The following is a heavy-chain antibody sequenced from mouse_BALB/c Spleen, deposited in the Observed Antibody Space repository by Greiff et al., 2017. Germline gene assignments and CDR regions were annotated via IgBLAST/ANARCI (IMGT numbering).Heavy chain of an antibody. Sequence: EVQLMESGGGLVQPGGSLKLSCAASGFTFSSYTMSWVRQTPEKRLEWVAYISNGGGSTYYPDTVKGRFTISRDNAKNTLYLQMSSLKSEDTAMYYCARDYYGSSYRFAYWGQGTLVTVSA. J-gene: IGHJ3*01. D-gene: IGHD1-1*01. CDR3: ARDYYGSSYRFAY. CDR2: ISNGGGST. V-gene: IGHV5-12-2*01. CDR1: GFTFSSYT.